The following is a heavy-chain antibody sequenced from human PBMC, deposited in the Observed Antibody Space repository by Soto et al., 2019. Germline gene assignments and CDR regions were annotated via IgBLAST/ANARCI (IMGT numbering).Heavy chain of an antibody. CDR3: AKESVVVVAAIYYGMDV. CDR2: ISYDGSNK. J-gene: IGHJ6*02. V-gene: IGHV3-30*18. CDR1: GFTFSSYG. D-gene: IGHD2-15*01. Sequence: QVQLVESGGGVVQPGRSLRLSCAASGFTFSSYGMHWVRQAPGKGLEWVAVISYDGSNKYYADSVKGRFTISRDNSKNTLYLQMNSLRAEDTAVYYCAKESVVVVAAIYYGMDVWGQGTTVTVFS.